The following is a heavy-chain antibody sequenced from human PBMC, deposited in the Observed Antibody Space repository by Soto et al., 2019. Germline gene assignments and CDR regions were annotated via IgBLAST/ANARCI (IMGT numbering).Heavy chain of an antibody. CDR1: GGTFSSYA. V-gene: IGHV1-69*01. J-gene: IGHJ5*02. Sequence: QVQLVQSGAEVKKPGSSVKVSCKASGGTFSSYAISWVRQAPGQGLEWMGGIIPIFGTANYAQKFQGRVTITADESTSTAYMELSSLRSEDTAVYYCAREKLGGYYYDSSGLNWFDPWGQGTLVTVSS. CDR2: IIPIFGTA. D-gene: IGHD3-22*01. CDR3: AREKLGGYYYDSSGLNWFDP.